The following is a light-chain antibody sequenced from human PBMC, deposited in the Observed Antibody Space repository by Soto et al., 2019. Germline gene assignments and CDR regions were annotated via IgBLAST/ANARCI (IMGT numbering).Light chain of an antibody. V-gene: IGKV1-5*03. J-gene: IGKJ4*01. CDR1: QSISSW. CDR3: QQYKSFSLT. CDR2: KAS. Sequence: DIQMTQSPSTLSASVGDRVTITCRASQSISSWLVWYQQKPGKAPKLLIYKASSLESGVPSRFSGSGSGTEFTLTISSLQPDDFAIYYCQQYKSFSLTFGGGTKVEIK.